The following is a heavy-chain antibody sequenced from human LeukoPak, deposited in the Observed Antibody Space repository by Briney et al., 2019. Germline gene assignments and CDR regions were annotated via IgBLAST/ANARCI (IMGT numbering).Heavy chain of an antibody. J-gene: IGHJ1*01. D-gene: IGHD1-1*01. V-gene: IGHV3-23*01. Sequence: GGSLRLSCAASGFTFIDYAMSWVRQAPGKGLEWVSGVSGSGGSTNYADSVKGRFTVSRDNSKNTLYRQVNSLRVEDTAVYYSAKSGGRWSSANEFAYWGLGTLVTVSS. CDR1: GFTFIDYA. CDR3: AKSGGRWSSANEFAY. CDR2: VSGSGGST.